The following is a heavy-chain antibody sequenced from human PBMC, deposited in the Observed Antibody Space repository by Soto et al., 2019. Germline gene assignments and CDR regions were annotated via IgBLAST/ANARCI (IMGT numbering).Heavy chain of an antibody. V-gene: IGHV1-24*01. J-gene: IGHJ5*02. D-gene: IGHD4-17*01. CDR1: GYTLNEVA. Sequence: QVQLVQSGAEVKKPGASVKVSCKVSGYTLNEVAMHWVRQAPGTGLEWLGGFDPDEAETVYAQHFQGRVTMTEDTSTDTVYMELSSLRSEDTALYFCTTYHGDDNFDHWGPGTLVTVSS. CDR2: FDPDEAET. CDR3: TTYHGDDNFDH.